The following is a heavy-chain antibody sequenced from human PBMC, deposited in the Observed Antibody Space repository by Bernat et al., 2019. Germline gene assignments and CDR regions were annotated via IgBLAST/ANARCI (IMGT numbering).Heavy chain of an antibody. CDR3: ARGPLGEPPHDY. Sequence: EVQLVESGGGLVKPGGSLRLSCVGSGFTFSSYSMNWVRQAPGKGLEWVSSISGGSSYIYYGDSMKGRFTISRDNAKNSLYLQMDSLRAEDTAVYFCARGPLGEPPHDYWGQGTLVTVSS. CDR2: ISGGSSYI. V-gene: IGHV3-21*01. J-gene: IGHJ4*02. CDR1: GFTFSSYS. D-gene: IGHD3-10*01.